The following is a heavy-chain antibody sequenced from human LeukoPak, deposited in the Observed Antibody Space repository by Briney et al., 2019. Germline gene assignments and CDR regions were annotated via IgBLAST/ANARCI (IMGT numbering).Heavy chain of an antibody. J-gene: IGHJ3*02. CDR1: GGSISSYY. CDR3: ARDPLVHAFDI. CDR2: IYYSGST. V-gene: IGHV4-59*01. D-gene: IGHD2-8*02. Sequence: PSETLSLTCTLSGGSISSYYWSWIRQPPGKGLEWIGYIYYSGSTNYNPSLKSRVTISVDTSKNQFSLKLSSVTAADTAVYYCARDPLVHAFDIWGQGTMVTVSS.